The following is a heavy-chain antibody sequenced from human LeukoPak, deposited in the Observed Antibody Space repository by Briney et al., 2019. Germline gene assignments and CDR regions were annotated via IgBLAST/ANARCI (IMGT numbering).Heavy chain of an antibody. J-gene: IGHJ5*02. CDR3: ARDLEDYGSSLSNWFDP. D-gene: IGHD6-13*01. Sequence: SVKVSCKASGGTFSSYTISWVRQAPGQGLEWMGRIIPILGIANYAQKFQGRVTITADESTSTAYMELSSLRSEDTAVYYCARDLEDYGSSLSNWFDPRGQGTLVTVSS. CDR1: GGTFSSYT. CDR2: IIPILGIA. V-gene: IGHV1-69*04.